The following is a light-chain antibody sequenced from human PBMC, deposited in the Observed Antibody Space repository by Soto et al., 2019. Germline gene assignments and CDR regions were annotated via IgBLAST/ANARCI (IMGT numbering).Light chain of an antibody. Sequence: DIQMNQSPSSLSASVGDRVTITCRASKSISSYLNWYQQKPGKAPKLLIYAASRLQSGVPSRFSGGGSGTDFTLTISSLQPEEFATYYCQHSYSTLLTFGQGTKVEIK. CDR2: AAS. CDR3: QHSYSTLLT. V-gene: IGKV1-39*01. CDR1: KSISSY. J-gene: IGKJ1*01.